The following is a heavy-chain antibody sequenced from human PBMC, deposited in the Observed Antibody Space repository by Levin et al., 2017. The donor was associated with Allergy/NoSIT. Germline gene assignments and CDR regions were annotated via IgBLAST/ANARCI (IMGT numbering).Heavy chain of an antibody. CDR3: ARDPHRYGGRNFDY. CDR1: GFTFSSYS. Sequence: GGSLRLSCAASGFTFSSYSMNWVRQAPGKGLEWVSSISSSSSYIYYADSVKGRFTISRDNAKNSLYLQMNSLRAEDTAVYYCARDPHRYGGRNFDYWGQGTLVTVSS. V-gene: IGHV3-21*01. D-gene: IGHD4-23*01. CDR2: ISSSSSYI. J-gene: IGHJ4*02.